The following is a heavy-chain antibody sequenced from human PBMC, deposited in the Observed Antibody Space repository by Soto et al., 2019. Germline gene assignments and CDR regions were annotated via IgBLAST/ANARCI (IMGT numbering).Heavy chain of an antibody. Sequence: SGPTLVNPTQTLTLTCTFSGFSLSTSEVAVGWICQPPGKALEWLALIYWDNDKRYSPSLKTRLSIAKDTSKNQVFLTLTNLDPVDTATYYCAHRRSGSFFVYWGQGAPVTVSS. J-gene: IGHJ4*02. CDR1: GFSLSTSEVA. V-gene: IGHV2-5*02. D-gene: IGHD3-3*01. CDR3: AHRRSGSFFVY. CDR2: IYWDNDK.